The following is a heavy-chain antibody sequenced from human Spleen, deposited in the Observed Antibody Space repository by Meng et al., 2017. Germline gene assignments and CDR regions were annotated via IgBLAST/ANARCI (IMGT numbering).Heavy chain of an antibody. CDR1: GWTISGYY. J-gene: IGHJ4*02. D-gene: IGHD6-13*01. Sequence: VLFKGGGAGLLKLSGALYLPCAVYGWTISGYYWSWIRQSPGKGLEWIGYIYYSGSTKYTPSLKSRVTISVDTSKNQFSLNLTSMTAADTAVYFCARATAAGFDYWGQGTLVTVSS. CDR2: IYYSGST. V-gene: IGHV4-34*11. CDR3: ARATAAGFDY.